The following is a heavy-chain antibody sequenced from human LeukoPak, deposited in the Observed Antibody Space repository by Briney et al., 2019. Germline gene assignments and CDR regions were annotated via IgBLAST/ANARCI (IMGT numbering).Heavy chain of an antibody. V-gene: IGHV4-59*01. CDR2: IYYSGST. Sequence: SETLSLTCTVSGGSISSYYWSWIRQPPGKGLEWIGYIYYSGSTNYNPSLKSRVTISVDTSKNQFSLKLSSVTAADTAVYYCARDRAGFGESNHYYGMDVWGQGTTVTVSS. J-gene: IGHJ6*02. D-gene: IGHD3-10*01. CDR1: GGSISSYY. CDR3: ARDRAGFGESNHYYGMDV.